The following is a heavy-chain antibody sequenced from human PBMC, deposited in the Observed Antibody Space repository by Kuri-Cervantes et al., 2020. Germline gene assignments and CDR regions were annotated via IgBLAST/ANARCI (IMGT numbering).Heavy chain of an antibody. V-gene: IGHV3-7*01. Sequence: LSLTCAVYGGSFSGYYWSWVRQAPGKGLEWVGSIKQDGSEKYYVDSVKGRFTISRDNAKNSVYLQMNGLRVEDTAVYFCARGWSGLTYWGQGTLVTVSS. D-gene: IGHD3-3*01. CDR3: ARGWSGLTY. CDR1: GGSFSGYY. CDR2: IKQDGSEK. J-gene: IGHJ4*02.